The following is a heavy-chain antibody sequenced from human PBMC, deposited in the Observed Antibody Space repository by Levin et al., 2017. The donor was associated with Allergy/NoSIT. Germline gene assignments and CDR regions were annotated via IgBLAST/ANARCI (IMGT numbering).Heavy chain of an antibody. CDR3: ARGSNWGGSDC. J-gene: IGHJ4*02. V-gene: IGHV1-2*02. CDR2: FNPNSGDT. D-gene: IGHD7-27*01. Sequence: ASVKVSCEASGYTFTGYYIHWVRQAPGQGLEWMGWFNPNSGDTNYAQNFQGRATMTGDTSIGTAYMELSRLTSDDTAVYYCARGSNWGGSDCWGQGALVTVSS. CDR1: GYTFTGYY.